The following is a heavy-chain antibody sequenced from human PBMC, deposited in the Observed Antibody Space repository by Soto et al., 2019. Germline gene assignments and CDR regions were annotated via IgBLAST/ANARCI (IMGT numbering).Heavy chain of an antibody. CDR2: IYYSGST. J-gene: IGHJ5*02. CDR1: GGSVSSYY. Sequence: SETLSLTCTVSGGSVSSYYWSWIRQSPGKGLEWIGYIYYSGSTKYKPSLKSRFTISVDTSKNQFSLKLSSATAADTAVSYCGRFTFNILPGNYQRGSCLAPWGKGTLVTV. V-gene: IGHV4-59*02. CDR3: GRFTFNILPGNYQRGSCLAP. D-gene: IGHD3-9*01.